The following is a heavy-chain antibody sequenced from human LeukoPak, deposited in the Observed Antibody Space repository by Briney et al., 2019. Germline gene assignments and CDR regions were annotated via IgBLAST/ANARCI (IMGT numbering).Heavy chain of an antibody. CDR3: ARTSGDIVATMKDDY. V-gene: IGHV1-69*13. CDR2: IIPIFGTA. CDR1: GGTFSSYA. J-gene: IGHJ4*02. D-gene: IGHD5-12*01. Sequence: ASVKVSCKASGGTFSSYAISWVRQAPGQGLEWMGGIIPIFGTANYAQKFQGRVTITADESTSTAYMELSSLRSGDTAVYYCARTSGDIVATMKDDYWGQGTLVTVSS.